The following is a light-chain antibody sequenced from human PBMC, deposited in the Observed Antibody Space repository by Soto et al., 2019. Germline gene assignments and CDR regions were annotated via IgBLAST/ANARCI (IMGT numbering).Light chain of an antibody. CDR1: QSVSSRH. V-gene: IGKV3-20*01. CDR2: AAS. CDR3: QQYGGSPLRSPL. Sequence: EIVLMQSPGTLSLSPGERATLSCRATQSVSSRHLAWYQQKPGQAPRLLIYAASKRATGIPDRFSGSGSGTDFALTISGLEPEDFAVYYCQQYGGSPLRSPLFGGGTEVEIK. J-gene: IGKJ4*01.